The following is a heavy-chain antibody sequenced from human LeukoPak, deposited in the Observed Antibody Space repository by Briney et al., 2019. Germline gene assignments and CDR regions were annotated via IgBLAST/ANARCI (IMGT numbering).Heavy chain of an antibody. D-gene: IGHD1-1*01. J-gene: IGHJ4*02. CDR2: ISSSGSTT. CDR3: ARTVGTHDY. V-gene: IGHV3-48*03. Sequence: PGGSLRLSCAASGFTFSGYEMNWVRQAPGKGLEWVSYISSSGSTTYYADSVKGRFTISRDNAKNSLYLQMNSLRAEDTAVYYCARTVGTHDYWGQGTLVTVSS. CDR1: GFTFSGYE.